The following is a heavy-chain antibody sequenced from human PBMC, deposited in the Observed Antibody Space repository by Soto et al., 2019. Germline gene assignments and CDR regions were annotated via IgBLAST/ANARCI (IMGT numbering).Heavy chain of an antibody. CDR2: INSDGSST. J-gene: IGHJ6*02. CDR1: GFTFSSYW. CDR3: ARVRALLATGYYYYYYGMDV. D-gene: IGHD3-9*01. V-gene: IGHV3-74*01. Sequence: GGSLRLSCAASGFTFSSYWMHWVRQAPGKGLVWVSRINSDGSSTSYADSVKGRFTISRDNAKNTLYLQMNSLRAEDTAVYYCARVRALLATGYYYYYYGMDVWGQGTTVTVSS.